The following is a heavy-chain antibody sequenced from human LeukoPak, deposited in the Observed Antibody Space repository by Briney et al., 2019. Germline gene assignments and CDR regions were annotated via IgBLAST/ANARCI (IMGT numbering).Heavy chain of an antibody. CDR1: GGSTSSYY. Sequence: PSETLSLTCTVTGGSTSSYYWSWIRQPPGKGLEWIGYTYYSGSTNYNPSLKSRVTISVDTSKNQFSLKLSSVTAADTAVYYCARVGAKDYYFDYWGQGALVTVSS. CDR3: ARVGAKDYYFDY. D-gene: IGHD1-26*01. V-gene: IGHV4-59*01. CDR2: TYYSGST. J-gene: IGHJ4*02.